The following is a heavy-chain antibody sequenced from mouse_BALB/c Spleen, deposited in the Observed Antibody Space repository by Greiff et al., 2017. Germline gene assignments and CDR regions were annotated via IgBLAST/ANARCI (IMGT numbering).Heavy chain of an antibody. J-gene: IGHJ2*01. V-gene: IGHV5-17*02. D-gene: IGHD1-1*01. CDR2: ISSGSSTI. Sequence: EVKLQESGGGLVQPGGSRKLSCAASGFTFSSFGMHWVRQAPEKGLEWVAYISSGSSTIYYADTVKGRFTISRDNPKNTLFLQMTSLRSEDTAMYYCARSPNYYGSRYYFDYWGQGTTLTVSS. CDR1: GFTFSSFG. CDR3: ARSPNYYGSRYYFDY.